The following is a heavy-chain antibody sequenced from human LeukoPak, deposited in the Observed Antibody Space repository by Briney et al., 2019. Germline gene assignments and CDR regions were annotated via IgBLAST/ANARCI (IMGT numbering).Heavy chain of an antibody. CDR3: ARLVVVAATYAFDI. D-gene: IGHD2-15*01. Sequence: GASVKVSCKASGGTFSSYAISWVRQAPGQGLEWMGGIIPIFGTANYAQKFQGRVTITADESTSTAYMELSSLRSEDTAVYYCARLVVVAATYAFDIWGQGTMVTVSS. CDR1: GGTFSSYA. V-gene: IGHV1-69*13. CDR2: IIPIFGTA. J-gene: IGHJ3*02.